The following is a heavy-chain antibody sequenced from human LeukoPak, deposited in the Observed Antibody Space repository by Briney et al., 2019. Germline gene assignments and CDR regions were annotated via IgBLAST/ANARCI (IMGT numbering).Heavy chain of an antibody. D-gene: IGHD3-22*01. Sequence: SQTLSLTCTVSGGSISSGGYYWSWIRQHPGKGLEWIGYIYYSGSTYYNPSLKSRVTISVDTSKNQFSLKLSSVTAADTAVYYCARDYYDSSGRRRAPFIFDYWGQGTLVTVSS. CDR1: GGSISSGGYY. J-gene: IGHJ4*02. CDR3: ARDYYDSSGRRRAPFIFDY. V-gene: IGHV4-31*03. CDR2: IYYSGST.